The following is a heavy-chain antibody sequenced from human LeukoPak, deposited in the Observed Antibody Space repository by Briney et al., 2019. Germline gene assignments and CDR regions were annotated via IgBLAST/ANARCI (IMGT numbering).Heavy chain of an antibody. V-gene: IGHV4-61*02. Sequence: PSQTLSLTCSVSGDSISSGSYYWSWIRQPAGKGLEWIGRIYTSGSTNYNPSLKSRVTISVDTSKNHFSLKLSSVTAADTAVYYCASTQWELVHYGFDIWGQGTMVTVSS. CDR3: ASTQWELVHYGFDI. D-gene: IGHD1-26*01. CDR2: IYTSGST. CDR1: GDSISSGSYY. J-gene: IGHJ3*02.